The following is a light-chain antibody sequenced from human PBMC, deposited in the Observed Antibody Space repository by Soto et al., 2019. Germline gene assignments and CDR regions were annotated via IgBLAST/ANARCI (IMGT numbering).Light chain of an antibody. J-gene: IGLJ2*01. CDR1: SSDVGGYNY. Sequence: QSALTQPASVSGSPGQSITISCTGTSSDVGGYNYVSWYQQHPGKPPKLMIYDVSNRPSGVYNRFSGYKSGNTASLTIAGRQAEDEADYYCSSYTSSSAPHVVVGGGTQLAVL. CDR2: DVS. V-gene: IGLV2-14*01. CDR3: SSYTSSSAPHVV.